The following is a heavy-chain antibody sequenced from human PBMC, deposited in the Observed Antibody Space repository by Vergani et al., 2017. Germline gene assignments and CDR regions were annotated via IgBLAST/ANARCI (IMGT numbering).Heavy chain of an antibody. Sequence: VQLVESGGGLVKPGGSLRLSCAASGFTFSSYSMNWVRQAPGKGLEWVSSISSSSSYIYYADSVKGRFTISRDNAKNSLYLQMNSLRAEDTAVYYGESLRYCSSTSCRTHNWFDPWGQGTLVTVSS. D-gene: IGHD2-2*01. CDR3: ESLRYCSSTSCRTHNWFDP. V-gene: IGHV3-21*01. CDR2: ISSSSSYI. CDR1: GFTFSSYS. J-gene: IGHJ5*02.